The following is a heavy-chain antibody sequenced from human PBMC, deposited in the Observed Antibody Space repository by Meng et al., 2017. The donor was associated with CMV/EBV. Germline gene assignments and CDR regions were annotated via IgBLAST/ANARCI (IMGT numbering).Heavy chain of an antibody. CDR2: INWNGGST. D-gene: IGHD3-22*01. Sequence: GESLKISCAASGFTFDDYGMSWVRQAPGKGLEWVSGINWNGGSTGYADSVKGRFTISRDNAKNSLYLQMNSLRAEDTAVYYCASLVVVITTSWFDPWGQGTLVTVSS. V-gene: IGHV3-20*04. CDR1: GFTFDDYG. CDR3: ASLVVVITTSWFDP. J-gene: IGHJ5*02.